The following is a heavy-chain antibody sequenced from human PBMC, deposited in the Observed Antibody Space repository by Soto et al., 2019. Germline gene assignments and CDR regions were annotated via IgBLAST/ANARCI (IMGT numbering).Heavy chain of an antibody. D-gene: IGHD1-26*01. J-gene: IGHJ3*02. V-gene: IGHV4-59*01. CDR2: IYYSGST. CDR3: ARGGSGIVGATMAFDI. CDR1: GGSIRSYY. Sequence: KTSETLSLTCTVSGGSIRSYYWSWIRQPPGKGLEWIGYIYYSGSTNYNPSLKSRVTISVDTSKNQFSLKLSSVTAADTAVYYCARGGSGIVGATMAFDIWGQGTMVTVSS.